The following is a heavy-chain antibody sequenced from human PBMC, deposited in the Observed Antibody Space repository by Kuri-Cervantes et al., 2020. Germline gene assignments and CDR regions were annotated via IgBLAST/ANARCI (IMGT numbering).Heavy chain of an antibody. D-gene: IGHD1-14*01. CDR3: ARHKGTYRGLDY. CDR2: IYYSGST. V-gene: IGHV4-39*01. Sequence: SETLSLTCTVSGGSISGSSYYWGWIRQPPGKGLEWIGSIYYSGSTYYNPSLKSRVTISVDTSKNQFSLKLSSVTAADTAVYYCARHKGTYRGLDYWGQGTLVTVSS. CDR1: GGSISGSSYY. J-gene: IGHJ4*02.